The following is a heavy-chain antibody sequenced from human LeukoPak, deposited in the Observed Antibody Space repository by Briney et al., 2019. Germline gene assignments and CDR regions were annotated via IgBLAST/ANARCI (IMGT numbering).Heavy chain of an antibody. CDR2: IIPIFGTA. V-gene: IGHV1-69*06. CDR3: ARVAIILYNWFDP. D-gene: IGHD2-8*02. J-gene: IGHJ5*02. CDR1: GGTFSSYA. Sequence: GASVKVSCKASGGTFSSYAISWVRQAPGQGLEWMGGIIPIFGTANYAQKFQGRVTITADKSTSTAYMELSSLRSEDTAVYYCARVAIILYNWFDPWGQGTLVTVSS.